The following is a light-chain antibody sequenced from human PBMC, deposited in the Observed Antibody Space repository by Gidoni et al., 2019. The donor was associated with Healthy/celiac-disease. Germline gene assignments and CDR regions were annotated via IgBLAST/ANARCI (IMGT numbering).Light chain of an antibody. CDR2: EVS. CDR3: KQSIQL. Sequence: DIVMTQTPLSLSVTPGQPASISCKSSQSILHSDGKTYLYSYLQKPGQPLQLLIYEVSNRCSGVPDRCSGSGSGTDFTLKISRVEAEDVGVYYCKQSIQLFGGGTKVEIK. V-gene: IGKV2D-29*01. J-gene: IGKJ4*01. CDR1: QSILHSDGKTY.